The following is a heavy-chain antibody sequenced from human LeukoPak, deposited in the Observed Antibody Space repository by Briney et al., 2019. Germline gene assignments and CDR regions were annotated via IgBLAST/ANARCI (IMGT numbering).Heavy chain of an antibody. D-gene: IGHD3-22*01. J-gene: IGHJ3*02. CDR3: ARGRVTMIVVVTRDAFDI. V-gene: IGHV1-46*01. Sequence: ASVKVSCKASGYTFTSYYMHWVRQAPGQGLEWMGIINPSGGSTSYAQKFQGRVTMTRDTSTSTVYMELSSLRSEDTAVYYCARGRVTMIVVVTRDAFDIWGQGTMVTVSS. CDR2: INPSGGST. CDR1: GYTFTSYY.